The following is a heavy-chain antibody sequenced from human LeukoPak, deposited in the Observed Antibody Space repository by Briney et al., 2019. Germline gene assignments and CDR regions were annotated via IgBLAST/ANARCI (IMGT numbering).Heavy chain of an antibody. V-gene: IGHV4-39*01. CDR3: VGADLYFYNMDV. CDR1: GGSTSRSSHY. CDR2: VFYTGNT. J-gene: IGHJ6*04. D-gene: IGHD2-8*01. Sequence: PSETLSLTCTVSGGSTSRSSHYWGFIRQPPGEGLEWIGSVFYTGNTYYNPSLKSRVTISVDTSNNQFSLKLSSATAADAAVYYCVGADLYFYNMDVWGKGTTVTVSS.